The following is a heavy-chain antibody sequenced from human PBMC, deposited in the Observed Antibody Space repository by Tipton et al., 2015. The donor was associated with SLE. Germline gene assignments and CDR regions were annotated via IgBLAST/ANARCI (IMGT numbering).Heavy chain of an antibody. J-gene: IGHJ4*02. D-gene: IGHD6-13*01. CDR1: GFTFSSSW. Sequence: SLRLSCAASGFTFSSSWMSWVRQAPGKGLEWVANIKQDGSEKYHVDSVKGRFTISRDNAENSLYLQMNSLRAEDTAVYYCAKDASIYSWYSDYWGQGILVTVSS. V-gene: IGHV3-7*03. CDR2: IKQDGSEK. CDR3: AKDASIYSWYSDY.